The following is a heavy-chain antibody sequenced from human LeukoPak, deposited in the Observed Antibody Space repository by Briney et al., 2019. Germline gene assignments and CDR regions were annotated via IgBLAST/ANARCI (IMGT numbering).Heavy chain of an antibody. CDR3: ARGGGLDV. CDR1: EFRFSNYW. D-gene: IGHD3-16*01. CDR2: INSDESST. Sequence: GGSLRLSCAASEFRFSNYWMHWVRQAPGKGLVWVSRINSDESSTTYADSVKGRFTISRDNAKNSLYLQMSNLRAEDTAVYFCARGGGLDVWGQGATVTVSS. V-gene: IGHV3-74*01. J-gene: IGHJ6*02.